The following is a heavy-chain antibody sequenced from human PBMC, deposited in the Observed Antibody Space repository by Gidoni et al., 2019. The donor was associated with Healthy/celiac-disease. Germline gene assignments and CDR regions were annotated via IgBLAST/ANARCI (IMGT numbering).Heavy chain of an antibody. CDR3: ARTMITMIVVVDNWFDP. J-gene: IGHJ5*02. D-gene: IGHD3-22*01. CDR2: IKQDGSEK. V-gene: IGHV3-7*01. Sequence: EVQLVESGGGLVQPGGSLRISCAASGFTFRSYWMSWVRQAPGKGLEWVANIKQDGSEKYYVDSVKGRFTISRDNAKNSLYLQMNSLRAEDTAVYYCARTMITMIVVVDNWFDPWGQGTLVTVSS. CDR1: GFTFRSYW.